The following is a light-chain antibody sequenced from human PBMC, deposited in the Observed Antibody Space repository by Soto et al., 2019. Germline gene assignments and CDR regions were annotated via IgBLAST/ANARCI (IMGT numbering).Light chain of an antibody. CDR1: QSVRSN. Sequence: DIVMTQSPATLSVSPGERATLSCRASQSVRSNLAWYQQEPGQAPRLLIYGASTRATGIPARFSGSGSGTEFTLTISSLQSEDFGVYYCQQYNNWPPWSFDQGTKVDIK. CDR2: GAS. V-gene: IGKV3-15*01. CDR3: QQYNNWPPWS. J-gene: IGKJ1*01.